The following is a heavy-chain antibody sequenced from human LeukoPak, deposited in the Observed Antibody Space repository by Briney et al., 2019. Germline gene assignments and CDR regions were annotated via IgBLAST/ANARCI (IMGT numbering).Heavy chain of an antibody. CDR2: ISFDGSNK. D-gene: IGHD6-19*01. CDR1: GFTFSSYG. J-gene: IGHJ3*02. V-gene: IGHV3-30*18. CDR3: AKGSGWYWGRVAFDI. Sequence: GGSLRLSCAASGFTFSSYGMHWVRQAPGKGLEWVAVISFDGSNKYYADSVKGRFTISRDNSKNTLYLQMNSLRAEDTAVYYCAKGSGWYWGRVAFDIWGQGTMVTVSS.